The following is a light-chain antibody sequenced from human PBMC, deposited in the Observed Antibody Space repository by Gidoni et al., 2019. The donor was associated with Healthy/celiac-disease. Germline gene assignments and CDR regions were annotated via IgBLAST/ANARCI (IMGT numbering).Light chain of an antibody. V-gene: IGKV3-15*01. CDR2: GAS. J-gene: IGKJ1*01. CDR1: QSVSSN. Sequence: EIVMTQSPATPSVSPGERATLSCRASQSVSSNLAWYQQKPGPAPRLLIYGASTRATGIPARFGSSGSGTAFTLTISSLLSEDFAVYYCQQYNNWPPWTFGQXTKVEIK. CDR3: QQYNNWPPWT.